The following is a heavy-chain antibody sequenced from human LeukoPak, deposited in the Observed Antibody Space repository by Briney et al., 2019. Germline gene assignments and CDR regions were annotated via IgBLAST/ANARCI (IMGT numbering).Heavy chain of an antibody. Sequence: PSETLSLTCTVSGGSTSSGSYYWSWIRQPAGKGLEWIGRIYTSGSTNYNPSLKSRVTISLDMSKNQFSLKLSSVTAADTAVYYCARGTIFGVVTPDYWGQGTLVTVSS. CDR1: GGSTSSGSYY. J-gene: IGHJ4*02. D-gene: IGHD3-3*01. V-gene: IGHV4-61*02. CDR2: IYTSGST. CDR3: ARGTIFGVVTPDY.